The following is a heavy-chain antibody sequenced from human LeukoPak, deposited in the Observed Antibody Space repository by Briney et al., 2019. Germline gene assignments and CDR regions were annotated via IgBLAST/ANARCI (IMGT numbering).Heavy chain of an antibody. CDR2: VNGRGDDT. D-gene: IGHD6-19*01. V-gene: IGHV3-23*01. Sequence: GGSLRLSCAAFSGFAMSWVRQAPGKGLEWVSAVNGRGDDTYYPDSVKGRFTISRDNSNNTLYLQMNSLRAEDTAVYYCAKGHRSSSSFFDSWGQGILVTVSS. CDR3: AKGHRSSSSFFDS. CDR1: SGFA. J-gene: IGHJ4*02.